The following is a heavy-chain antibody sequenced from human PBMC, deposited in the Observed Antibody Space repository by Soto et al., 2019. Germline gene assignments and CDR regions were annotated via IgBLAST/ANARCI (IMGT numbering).Heavy chain of an antibody. D-gene: IGHD1-26*01. Sequence: SETQSLTCTVSGGSISSYYWSWIRQPPGKGLEWIGYIYYSGSTNYNPSLKSRVTISVDTSKNQFSLKLSSVTAADTAVYYCARHALLPFIVGPRNWFDPWGQGTLVTVSS. J-gene: IGHJ5*02. CDR3: ARHALLPFIVGPRNWFDP. CDR1: GGSISSYY. CDR2: IYYSGST. V-gene: IGHV4-59*08.